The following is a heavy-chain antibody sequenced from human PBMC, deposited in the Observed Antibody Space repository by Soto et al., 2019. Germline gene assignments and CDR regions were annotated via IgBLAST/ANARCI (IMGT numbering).Heavy chain of an antibody. Sequence: SGPTLVNPTQTLTLTCTFSGFSLSTSGMCVSWIRQPPGKALEWLARIDWDDDKYYSTSLKTRLTISKDTSKNQVVLTMTNMDPVDTATYYCARIPRPYSSSWSFDYWAREPWSPSPQ. J-gene: IGHJ4*02. CDR3: ARIPRPYSSSWSFDY. D-gene: IGHD6-13*01. CDR2: IDWDDDK. CDR1: GFSLSTSGMC. V-gene: IGHV2-70*11.